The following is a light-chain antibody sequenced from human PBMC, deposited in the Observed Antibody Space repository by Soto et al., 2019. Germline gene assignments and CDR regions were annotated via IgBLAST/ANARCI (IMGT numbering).Light chain of an antibody. V-gene: IGKV4-1*01. CDR2: WAS. CDR3: QQYYSTPIT. CDR1: QDISNY. J-gene: IGKJ3*01. Sequence: DIQMTQSPSSLSASVGDRVTITCQASQDISNYLNWYQQKPGQPPKLLIYWASTRESGVPDRFSGSGSGTDFTLTISSLQAEDVAVYYCQQYYSTPITFGPGTKVDIK.